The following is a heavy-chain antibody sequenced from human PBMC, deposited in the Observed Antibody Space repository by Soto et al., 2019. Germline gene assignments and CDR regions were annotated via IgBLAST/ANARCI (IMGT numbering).Heavy chain of an antibody. D-gene: IGHD3-16*01. V-gene: IGHV4-61*01. CDR1: GGSVNSSRHY. Sequence: QVQLQESGPGLVKPSETLSLTCTVSGGSVNSSRHYWSWIRQPPGKGLEWIGYMYYSGSTNNNPSPKRRSTLSGGTSKEPFSLKLRSGPGAGTAVYFWAGEGTGLGWLRGTGGEYNCSGKGGWGQGTKV. CDR3: AGEGTGLGWLRGTGGEYNCSGKGG. CDR2: MYYSGST. J-gene: IGHJ6*02.